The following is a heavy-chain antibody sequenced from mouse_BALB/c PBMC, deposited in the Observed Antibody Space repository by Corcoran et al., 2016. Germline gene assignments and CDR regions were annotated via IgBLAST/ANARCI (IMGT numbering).Heavy chain of an antibody. CDR3: ARRVYYYGSRYAFAY. V-gene: IGHV9-1*02. CDR1: GYTFTNYG. CDR2: INTYTGEP. J-gene: IGHJ3*01. D-gene: IGHD1-1*01. Sequence: QIQLVQSGPELKKPGETVKISCKASGYTFTNYGMNWVKQAPGKGLKWMGWINTYTGEPTYADDFKGRFAFSLETSASTAYLQINNLKNEDMATYFCARRVYYYGSRYAFAYWGQGTLVTVSA.